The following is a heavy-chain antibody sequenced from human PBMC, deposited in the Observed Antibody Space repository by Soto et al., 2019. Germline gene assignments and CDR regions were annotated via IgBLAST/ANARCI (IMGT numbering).Heavy chain of an antibody. V-gene: IGHV1-8*01. D-gene: IGHD6-13*01. CDR3: ARGEIGIAAAGFGAD. J-gene: IGHJ4*02. Sequence: QVQLVQSGAEVKKPGASVKVSCKASGYTFTCYDINWVRQATVQVLEWMGWMNPNSGNTGSAQKFQGRVTMTRNTFISTAYMELSSLRSEDTAVYYCARGEIGIAAAGFGADWGQGTLVTVSS. CDR1: GYTFTCYD. CDR2: MNPNSGNT.